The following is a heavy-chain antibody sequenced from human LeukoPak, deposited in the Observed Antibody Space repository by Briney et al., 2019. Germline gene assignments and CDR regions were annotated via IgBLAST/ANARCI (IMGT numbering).Heavy chain of an antibody. Sequence: GGSLRLSCAASGFTYSSYAMSWVRQAPGKGLEWVSAISGSGGSTYYADSVKGRFTISRDNSKNTLYLQMNSLRAEDTAVYYCAKDLSGSWPHRPYDYWGQGTLVTVSS. D-gene: IGHD6-13*01. CDR3: AKDLSGSWPHRPYDY. J-gene: IGHJ4*02. V-gene: IGHV3-23*01. CDR2: ISGSGGST. CDR1: GFTYSSYA.